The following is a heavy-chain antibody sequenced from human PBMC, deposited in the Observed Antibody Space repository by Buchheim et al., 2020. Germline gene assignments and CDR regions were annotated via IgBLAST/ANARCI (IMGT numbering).Heavy chain of an antibody. J-gene: IGHJ4*02. CDR3: ARGVDCSGGSCHEGLFDY. Sequence: QQQLQESGSGLVKPSQALSLTCAVSGGSISSGSYSGRWIPQPPGKGLAWIGYIYHSGSTYYNPSLKSRVPISEDRSKNHFSLKLSSVTAADTAVYYCARGVDCSGGSCHEGLFDYWGQGTL. CDR1: GGSISSGSYS. CDR2: IYHSGST. V-gene: IGHV4-30-2*01. D-gene: IGHD2-15*01.